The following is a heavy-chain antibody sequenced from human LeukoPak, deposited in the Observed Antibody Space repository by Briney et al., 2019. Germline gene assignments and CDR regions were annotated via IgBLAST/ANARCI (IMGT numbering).Heavy chain of an antibody. J-gene: IGHJ4*02. Sequence: SETLSLTCAVYGGAFSGYYWSWIRQPAGKGLDWIGEINQSGSTNYIPSLKSRVTISVDTSKNQFSLKLSSVTAADTAVYYCARGRFITRDEKYSGYDPADYWGQGTLVTVSS. CDR1: GGAFSGYY. CDR3: ARGRFITRDEKYSGYDPADY. CDR2: INQSGST. D-gene: IGHD5-12*01. V-gene: IGHV4-34*01.